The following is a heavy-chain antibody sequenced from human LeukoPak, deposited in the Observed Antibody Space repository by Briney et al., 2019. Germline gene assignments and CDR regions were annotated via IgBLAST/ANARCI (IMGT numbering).Heavy chain of an antibody. CDR3: ARGTDLQWDY. CDR1: GGSISSYF. CDR2: VYNTGRT. Sequence: SETLSLTCTVSGGSISSYFWSWIRQPPGKGLEWIGNVYNTGRTNYNPSLESRVTISVDTSKNQVSLKLRSVTAADTAVYYCARGTDLQWDYWGQGTLVTVSS. J-gene: IGHJ4*02. D-gene: IGHD4-11*01. V-gene: IGHV4-59*01.